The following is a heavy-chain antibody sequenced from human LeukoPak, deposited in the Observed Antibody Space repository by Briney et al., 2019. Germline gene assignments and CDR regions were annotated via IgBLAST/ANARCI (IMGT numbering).Heavy chain of an antibody. Sequence: GGSLRLSCAASGFTVSSNYMSWVRQAPGKGLEWVSVIYSGGSTYYADSVKGRFTISRDNSKNTLYLQMNSLRAEDTAVYYCAKDRIAVADRPRFDPWGQGTLVTVSS. CDR2: IYSGGST. CDR1: GFTVSSNY. D-gene: IGHD6-19*01. CDR3: AKDRIAVADRPRFDP. V-gene: IGHV3-66*01. J-gene: IGHJ5*02.